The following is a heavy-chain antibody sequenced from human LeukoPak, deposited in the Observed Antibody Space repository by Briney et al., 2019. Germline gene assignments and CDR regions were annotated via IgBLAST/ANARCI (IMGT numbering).Heavy chain of an antibody. Sequence: PGGSLRLSCEVSGFTFSSYWMNWVRQAPGKGLEWVANIKQDGSDKYYVDSVKGRFTISRDNAKNSLYLQMNSLRAEDTAVYYCARGSSGYYFDYWGQGTLVTVSS. J-gene: IGHJ4*02. V-gene: IGHV3-7*01. CDR2: IKQDGSDK. CDR1: GFTFSSYW. D-gene: IGHD3-22*01. CDR3: ARGSSGYYFDY.